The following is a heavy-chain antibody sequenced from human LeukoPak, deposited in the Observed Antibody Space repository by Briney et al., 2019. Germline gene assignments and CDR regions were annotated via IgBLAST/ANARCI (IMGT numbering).Heavy chain of an antibody. CDR2: IYHSGST. V-gene: IGHV4-30-2*01. CDR1: GGSISSGGYS. J-gene: IGHJ4*02. Sequence: SETLSLTCAVSGGSISSGGYSWSWIRQPPGKGLEWIGYIYHSGSTYYNPSLKGRVTISVDRSKNQFSLKLSSVTAADTAVYYCARDSLGGLDYWGQGTLVTVSS. D-gene: IGHD7-27*01. CDR3: ARDSLGGLDY.